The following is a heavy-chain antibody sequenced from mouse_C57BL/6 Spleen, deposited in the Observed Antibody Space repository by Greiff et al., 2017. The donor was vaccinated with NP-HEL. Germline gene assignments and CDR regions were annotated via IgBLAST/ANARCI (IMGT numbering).Heavy chain of an antibody. V-gene: IGHV10-1*01. D-gene: IGHD1-1*02. Sequence: EVHLVESGGGLVQPKGSLKLSCAASGFSFNTYAMNWVRQAPGKGLEWVARIRSKSNNYATYYADSVKDRFTISRDDSESMLYLQMNNLKTEDTAMYYCVSLIWPYYAMDYWGQGTSVTVSS. CDR2: IRSKSNNYAT. CDR1: GFSFNTYA. J-gene: IGHJ4*01. CDR3: VSLIWPYYAMDY.